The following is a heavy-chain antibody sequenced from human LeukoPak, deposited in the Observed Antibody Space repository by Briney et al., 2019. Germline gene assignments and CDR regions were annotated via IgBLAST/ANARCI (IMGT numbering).Heavy chain of an antibody. D-gene: IGHD1-26*01. V-gene: IGHV1-2*02. CDR3: ARVEYSGSYWDPFDY. CDR1: GYTFTGYY. J-gene: IGHJ4*02. Sequence: ASVKVSCKASGYTFTGYYMHWVRQAPGQGLEWMGWINLKSGGTNYAKKFQGRVTMTRDTSISTAYMELSRLRSDDTAVYYCARVEYSGSYWDPFDYWCQGTLVTVSS. CDR2: INLKSGGT.